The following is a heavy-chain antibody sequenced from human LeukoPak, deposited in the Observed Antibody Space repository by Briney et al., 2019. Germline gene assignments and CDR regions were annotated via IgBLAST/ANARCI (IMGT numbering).Heavy chain of an antibody. V-gene: IGHV4-59*01. Sequence: SETLSLTCTVSGGSISYYYLTWIRQAPGKGLEWIVQIYYTGNTYYNPSLGRRVTISLDTSSIQFSLILTSVTAADTAVYYCARGGTYNDILSFDPWGQGTLVTVSS. CDR3: ARGGTYNDILSFDP. CDR1: GGSISYYY. J-gene: IGHJ5*02. CDR2: IYYTGNT. D-gene: IGHD3-9*01.